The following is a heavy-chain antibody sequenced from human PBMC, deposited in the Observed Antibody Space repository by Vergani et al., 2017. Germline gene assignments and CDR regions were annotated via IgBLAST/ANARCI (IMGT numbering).Heavy chain of an antibody. V-gene: IGHV4-59*01. CDR1: GGSISSYY. CDR3: ARGYSYGSFDY. Sequence: QVQLQESGPGLVKPSETLSLTCTVSGGSISSYYWSWIRQPPGKGLEWIGYIYYSGSTNYNPSLKSRVTISVDTSKNQFSLKLSSVTAAETAVYYCARGYSYGSFDYWGQGTLVTVSS. D-gene: IGHD5-18*01. J-gene: IGHJ4*02. CDR2: IYYSGST.